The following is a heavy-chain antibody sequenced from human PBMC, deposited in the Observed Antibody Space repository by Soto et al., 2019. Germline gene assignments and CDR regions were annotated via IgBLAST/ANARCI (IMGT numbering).Heavy chain of an antibody. D-gene: IGHD6-13*01. CDR3: ARGSTYSSSWKRSYYYYGMDV. CDR1: GGSFSGYY. CDR2: INHSGST. J-gene: IGHJ6*02. V-gene: IGHV4-34*01. Sequence: SETLSLTWAVYGGSFSGYYWIWIRQPPGKGLEWIGEINHSGSTNYNPSLKSRVTISVDTSKNQFSLKLSSVTAADTAVYYCARGSTYSSSWKRSYYYYGMDVWGQGTTVTVSS.